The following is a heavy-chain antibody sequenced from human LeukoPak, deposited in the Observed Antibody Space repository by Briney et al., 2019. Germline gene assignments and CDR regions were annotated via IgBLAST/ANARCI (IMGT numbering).Heavy chain of an antibody. J-gene: IGHJ4*02. CDR2: ISATGGTT. Sequence: PGGSLRLSCAASGFTFSNHAMTWVRQASGKGLEWVSLISATGGTTYYGDSVKGRFTISRDNSKNTLYLQMNSLRAEDTAVYYCAKERPNIAARPVDYWGQGTLVTVAS. CDR3: AKERPNIAARPVDY. CDR1: GFTFSNHA. V-gene: IGHV3-23*01. D-gene: IGHD6-6*01.